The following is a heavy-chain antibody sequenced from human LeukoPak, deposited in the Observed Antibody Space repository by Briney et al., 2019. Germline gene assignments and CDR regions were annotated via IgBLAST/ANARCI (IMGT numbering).Heavy chain of an antibody. J-gene: IGHJ4*02. CDR3: AKVYGPYYFDY. V-gene: IGHV3-21*04. D-gene: IGHD2-8*01. CDR1: GFPFSSFY. CDR2: ISSSTSYI. Sequence: PGGSLRLSCAASGFPFSSFYMSWVRQAPGKGLEWASSISSSTSYIFYADSVRGRVTISRDNSKNTLYLQMNSLRAEDTAVYYCAKVYGPYYFDYWGQGTLVTVSS.